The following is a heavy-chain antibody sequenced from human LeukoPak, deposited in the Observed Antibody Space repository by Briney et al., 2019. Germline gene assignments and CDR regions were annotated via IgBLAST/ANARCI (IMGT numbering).Heavy chain of an antibody. V-gene: IGHV3-7*01. CDR2: INQDGNEK. Sequence: PGGSLRLSCAASGFSFNYFWMSWVRQAPGKGLEWVANINQDGNEKYYADSVKGRFTISRDNAKKSLYLQMNSLRAEDTAVYYCARDAEVGTLFGVFSRYNWFDPWGQGALLTVSS. J-gene: IGHJ5*02. CDR1: GFSFNYFW. D-gene: IGHD3-3*01. CDR3: ARDAEVGTLFGVFSRYNWFDP.